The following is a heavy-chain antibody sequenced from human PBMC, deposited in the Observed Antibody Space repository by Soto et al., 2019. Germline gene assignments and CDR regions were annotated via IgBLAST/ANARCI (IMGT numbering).Heavy chain of an antibody. CDR1: GDTFTDYY. CDR3: ARGGHVVVVTAALDY. V-gene: IGHV1-46*01. J-gene: IGHJ4*02. CDR2: VNPSGGHT. Sequence: QVQLVQSGAEVKKPGASVKVSCKASGDTFTDYYIHWVRQAPGQGLEWMGTVNPSGGHTTYAQHFLGRMTMTRDTSTSTLYMELTSLTAEDTAIYYCARGGHVVVVTAALDYWGQGTLVTVSS. D-gene: IGHD2-21*02.